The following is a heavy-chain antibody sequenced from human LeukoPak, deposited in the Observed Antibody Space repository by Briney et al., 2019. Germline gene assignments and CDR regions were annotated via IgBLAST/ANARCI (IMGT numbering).Heavy chain of an antibody. D-gene: IGHD2-15*01. Sequence: GASVKVSCKASGYTFTSYDINWVRQATGQGLEWMGWMNPNSGNTGYAQKFQGRVTMTRNTSISTAYMELSSLRSEDTVVYYCASIVAVGCSGGSCYPRVNYFDYWGQGTLVTVSS. CDR2: MNPNSGNT. V-gene: IGHV1-8*01. CDR1: GYTFTSYD. CDR3: ASIVAVGCSGGSCYPRVNYFDY. J-gene: IGHJ4*02.